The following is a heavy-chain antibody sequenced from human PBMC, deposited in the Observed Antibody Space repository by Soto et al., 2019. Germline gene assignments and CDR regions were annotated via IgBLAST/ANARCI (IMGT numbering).Heavy chain of an antibody. CDR2: FDPEDGET. CDR3: ATDRPYYYGSGSHNWFDL. V-gene: IGHV1-24*01. J-gene: IGHJ5*02. D-gene: IGHD3-10*01. CDR1: GYTITEFC. Sequence: ASVKVSCKVSGYTITEFCMHWVRQAPGKGLEWMGGFDPEDGETIYAQKFQGRVTMTEDTSTDTAYMELSSLRSEDTAVYYCATDRPYYYGSGSHNWFDLCGQGTLVTGSS.